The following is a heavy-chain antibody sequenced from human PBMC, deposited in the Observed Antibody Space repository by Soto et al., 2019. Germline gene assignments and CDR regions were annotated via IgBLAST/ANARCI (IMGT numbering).Heavy chain of an antibody. CDR3: ASLNSGTYKGDAFDI. CDR2: IKGDGSST. D-gene: IGHD1-26*01. V-gene: IGHV3-74*01. Sequence: EVQLVESGGGLVRPGGSLRLSCEASGFTLSSFGMYWVRQAPGKGLVWLSRIKGDGSSTSYADSVQGRFTISRDNAKNTVYLQMNSLRAEDTAVYYCASLNSGTYKGDAFDIWGQGTLVSVSP. CDR1: GFTLSSFG. J-gene: IGHJ3*02.